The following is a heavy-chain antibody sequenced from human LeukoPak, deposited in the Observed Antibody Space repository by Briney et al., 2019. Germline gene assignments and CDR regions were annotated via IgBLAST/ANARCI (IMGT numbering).Heavy chain of an antibody. D-gene: IGHD6-13*01. V-gene: IGHV3-23*01. Sequence: GGSLRLSCAASGFTFTSYSMSWVRQAPGKGLEWVSGTSDRGDYTYYADSVKGRFTISRDNSKNTLYLQMNSLRAEDTAVYYCARGRPPAAAFDAFDIWGQGTMVTVSS. CDR1: GFTFTSYS. J-gene: IGHJ3*02. CDR2: TSDRGDYT. CDR3: ARGRPPAAAFDAFDI.